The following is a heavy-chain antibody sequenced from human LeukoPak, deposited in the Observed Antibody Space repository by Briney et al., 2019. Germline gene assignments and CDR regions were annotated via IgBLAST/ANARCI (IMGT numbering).Heavy chain of an antibody. D-gene: IGHD3-22*01. CDR3: ANDWDSSGFDY. CDR1: GFTFDDYA. V-gene: IGHV3-43*02. Sequence: PGGSLRLSCAASGFTFDDYAMHWVRQAPGKGLEWVSLISGDGGSTHYADSVKGRFTISRDNSKNSLYLQMNSLRTEDTALYYCANDWDSSGFDYWGQGTLVTVSS. CDR2: ISGDGGST. J-gene: IGHJ4*02.